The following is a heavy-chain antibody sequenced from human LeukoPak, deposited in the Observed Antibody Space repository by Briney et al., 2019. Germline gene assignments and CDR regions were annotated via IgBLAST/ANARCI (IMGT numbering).Heavy chain of an antibody. D-gene: IGHD6-13*01. CDR3: ARDRFRYSIAAPPKGWFDP. J-gene: IGHJ5*02. Sequence: PSETLSLTCTVSGGSISSSSYYWGWIRQPPGKGLEWIGSIYYSGSTYYNPSLKSRVTISVDTSKNQFSLKLSSVTAADTAVYYCARDRFRYSIAAPPKGWFDPWGQGTLVTVSS. CDR1: GGSISSSSYY. CDR2: IYYSGST. V-gene: IGHV4-39*07.